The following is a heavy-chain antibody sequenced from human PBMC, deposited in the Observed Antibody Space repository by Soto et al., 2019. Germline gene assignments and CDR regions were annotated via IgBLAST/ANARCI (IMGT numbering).Heavy chain of an antibody. D-gene: IGHD3-10*01. Sequence: EVRLLESGGGLVQPGGSLRLSCAASGFTFSVYAMSWVRQAPGKGLEWVSGISGSGDSTHYADSVKGRFTVSRDNSKSMLYLKTNGLRAEDTAISDCAKALYGGFTYWGQGTLVTVSS. V-gene: IGHV3-23*01. CDR1: GFTFSVYA. J-gene: IGHJ4*02. CDR2: ISGSGDST. CDR3: AKALYGGFTY.